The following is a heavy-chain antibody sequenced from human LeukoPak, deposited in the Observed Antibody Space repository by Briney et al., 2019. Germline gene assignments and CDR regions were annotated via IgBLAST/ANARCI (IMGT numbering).Heavy chain of an antibody. J-gene: IGHJ4*02. CDR3: ASREDSYGYFDY. CDR1: GYTFTSYY. D-gene: IGHD5-18*01. Sequence: ASVQVSCEASGYTFTSYYMHWVRQAPGQGLEWMGIINPSGGSTSYAQKFQGRVTMTRDTSTSTVYMELSSLRSEDTAVYYCASREDSYGYFDYWGQGTLVTVSS. V-gene: IGHV1-46*03. CDR2: INPSGGST.